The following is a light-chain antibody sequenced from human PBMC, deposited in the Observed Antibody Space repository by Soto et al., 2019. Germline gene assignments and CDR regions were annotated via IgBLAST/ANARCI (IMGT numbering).Light chain of an antibody. V-gene: IGLV2-23*01. Sequence: QSVLTQPASVSGSPGQSITISCTGTSSTVGGFNVVSWYQQHPGKAPKVIIYEGIKRPSGVSNRFSGSNSGSTASLTISGLQAEDEADYYCCSYAGTYTLVFGGGTQLTVL. J-gene: IGLJ3*02. CDR1: SSTVGGFNV. CDR3: CSYAGTYTLV. CDR2: EGI.